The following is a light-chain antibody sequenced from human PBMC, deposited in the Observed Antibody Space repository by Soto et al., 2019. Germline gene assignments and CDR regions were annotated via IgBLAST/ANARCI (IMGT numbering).Light chain of an antibody. Sequence: EIVLTQSPGTLSLSPGDRSTLSCGASQSVSSTYLAWYQQKPGQAPRLLIYDVSNRATGIPDRFSGSGSGTAFTLTISSLEPEDFAVYYCQQYNTWPRTFGQGTKVEIK. V-gene: IGKV3-20*01. CDR3: QQYNTWPRT. CDR1: QSVSSTY. CDR2: DVS. J-gene: IGKJ1*01.